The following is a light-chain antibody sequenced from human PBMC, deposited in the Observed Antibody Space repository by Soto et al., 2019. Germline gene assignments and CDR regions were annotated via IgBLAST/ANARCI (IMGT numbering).Light chain of an antibody. CDR3: QHYKDWPPWT. Sequence: EIVMTQSPATLSVSPGETATLSCRASQILNSNLAWYQQKPGQAPRLLIYGTSTRATGIPARFSGSGSGTEFTLTISSLQSEDFAVYYCQHYKDWPPWTFGQGTKVEIK. CDR2: GTS. V-gene: IGKV3-15*01. CDR1: QILNSN. J-gene: IGKJ1*01.